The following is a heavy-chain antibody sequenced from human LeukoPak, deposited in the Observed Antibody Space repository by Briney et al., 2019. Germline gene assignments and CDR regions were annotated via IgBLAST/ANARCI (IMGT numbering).Heavy chain of an antibody. J-gene: IGHJ4*02. D-gene: IGHD6-19*01. V-gene: IGHV3-33*06. CDR3: AKVKSSGRGDLDYFDY. CDR1: GFTFSSYG. CDR2: IWYDGSNK. Sequence: GGSLRLSCAASGFTFSSYGMHWVRQAPGKGLEWVAVIWYDGSNKYYADSVKGRFTISRDNSKNTLYLEMNSLRAEDTAVYYCAKVKSSGRGDLDYFDYWGQGTLVTVSS.